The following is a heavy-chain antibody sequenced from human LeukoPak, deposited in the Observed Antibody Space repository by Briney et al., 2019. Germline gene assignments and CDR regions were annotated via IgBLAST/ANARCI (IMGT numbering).Heavy chain of an antibody. CDR1: GFIFSSYE. D-gene: IGHD3-10*01. V-gene: IGHV3-48*03. J-gene: IGHJ6*04. CDR2: ISGSGSTI. Sequence: GGSLRLSCAASGFIFSSYEMNWVRQAPGKGLEWVSYISGSGSTIYYADSVKGRFTISRDNAKNSLYLQMNSLRAEDTAVYYCARDVQPYGSGSYYTYYYGMDVWGKGTTVTVSS. CDR3: ARDVQPYGSGSYYTYYYGMDV.